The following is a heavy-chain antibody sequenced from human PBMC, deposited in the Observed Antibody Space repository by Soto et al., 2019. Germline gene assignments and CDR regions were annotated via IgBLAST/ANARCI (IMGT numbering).Heavy chain of an antibody. CDR1: GFSFSRHG. CDR3: ARDRSSTYYYYGMDL. CDR2: ISYDGSNQ. Sequence: EGSLRLSCAASGFSFSRHGMHWVRQAPGKGLEWVAVISYDGSNQDYADSVKGRFSISRDNSKNTVYLQMNSLRVEDSAVYYCARDRSSTYYYYGMDLWGQGTTVTVSS. V-gene: IGHV3-30-3*01. J-gene: IGHJ6*02. D-gene: IGHD6-19*01.